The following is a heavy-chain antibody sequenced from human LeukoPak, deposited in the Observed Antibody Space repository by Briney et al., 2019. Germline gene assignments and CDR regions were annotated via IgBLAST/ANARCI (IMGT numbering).Heavy chain of an antibody. D-gene: IGHD3-3*01. Sequence: GGSLRLSCAASGFTFDDYGMSWVRQAPGKGLEWVSGINWNGGSTGYADPVKGRFTISRDNAKNSLYLQMNSLRAEDTALYYCARVILDTIFLQGYFDYWGQGTLVTVSS. CDR1: GFTFDDYG. CDR2: INWNGGST. CDR3: ARVILDTIFLQGYFDY. V-gene: IGHV3-20*04. J-gene: IGHJ4*02.